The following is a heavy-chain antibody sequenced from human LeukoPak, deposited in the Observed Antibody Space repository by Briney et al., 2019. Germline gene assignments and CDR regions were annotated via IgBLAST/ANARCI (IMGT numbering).Heavy chain of an antibody. CDR2: ISAYNGNT. V-gene: IGHV1-18*01. CDR3: AAGYYSNPYYYYYMDV. J-gene: IGHJ6*03. D-gene: IGHD4-11*01. CDR1: GYTFTSYG. Sequence: ASVKVSCKASGYTFTSYGISWVRQAPGQGLEGMGWISAYNGNTNYAQKLQGRVTMTTDTSTSTAYMELRSLRSDDTAVYYCAAGYYSNPYYYYYMDVWGKGTTVTVSS.